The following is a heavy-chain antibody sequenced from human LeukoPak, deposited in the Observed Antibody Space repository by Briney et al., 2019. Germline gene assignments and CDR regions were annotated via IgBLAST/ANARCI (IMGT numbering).Heavy chain of an antibody. V-gene: IGHV5-51*01. CDR1: GYSFTSYW. CDR2: IYPGDSDT. J-gene: IGHJ6*03. D-gene: IGHD3-22*01. Sequence: GESLKISCKGSGYSFTSYWIGWVRQMPGKGLEWMGIIYPGDSDTRYSPSFQGQVTISADKSISTAYLQWSSLKASDTAMYYCARLWDSSGYRPQYYYYYYMDVWGKGTTVTVSS. CDR3: ARLWDSSGYRPQYYYYYYMDV.